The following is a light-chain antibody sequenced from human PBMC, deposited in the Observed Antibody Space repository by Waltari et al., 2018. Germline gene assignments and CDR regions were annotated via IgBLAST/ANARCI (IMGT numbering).Light chain of an antibody. V-gene: IGKV3-15*01. CDR1: QSVTTN. CDR3: QQYNDWRPWT. J-gene: IGKJ1*01. CDR2: GSS. Sequence: EIVMTQSPASLSLSPGERATLSCRASQSVTTNLAWYQQKPGQAPRLLIYGSSTRAAGSPVRFSGSGSGTEFPLTVSGLQSEDFAIYYCQQYNDWRPWTFGQGTKVEIK.